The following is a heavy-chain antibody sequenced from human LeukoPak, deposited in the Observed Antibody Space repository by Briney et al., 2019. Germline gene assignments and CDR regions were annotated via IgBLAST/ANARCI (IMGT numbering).Heavy chain of an antibody. Sequence: GGSLRVSCAASGFTFSSYSMNWVRQAPGKGLEWVSSISSSSSYIYYADSVKGRFTISRDNAKNSLYLQMNSLRAEDTAVYYCAREVDYGAFDIWGQGTMVTVSS. CDR3: AREVDYGAFDI. CDR1: GFTFSSYS. J-gene: IGHJ3*02. V-gene: IGHV3-21*01. D-gene: IGHD4-17*01. CDR2: ISSSSSYI.